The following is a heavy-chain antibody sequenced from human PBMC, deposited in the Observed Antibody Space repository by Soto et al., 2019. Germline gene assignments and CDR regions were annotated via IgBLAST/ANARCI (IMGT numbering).Heavy chain of an antibody. J-gene: IGHJ4*02. CDR2: IWYDGSNK. CDR1: GFTFSSYG. CDR3: ARERDTAMVEYYFDY. D-gene: IGHD5-18*01. V-gene: IGHV3-33*01. Sequence: PGGSLRLSCAASGFTFSSYGMHWVRQAPGKGLEWVAVIWYDGSNKYYADSVKGRFTISRDNSKNTLYLQMNSLRAEDTAVYYCARERDTAMVEYYFDYWGQGTLVTVSS.